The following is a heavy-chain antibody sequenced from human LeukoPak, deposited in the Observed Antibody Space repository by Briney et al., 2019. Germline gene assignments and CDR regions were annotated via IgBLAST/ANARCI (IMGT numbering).Heavy chain of an antibody. CDR1: GGSFSGYC. CDR2: INHSGST. J-gene: IGHJ4*02. CDR3: ARGYYYVYDY. D-gene: IGHD3-10*02. V-gene: IGHV4-34*01. Sequence: SETLSLTCAVYGGSFSGYCWSWIRQPPGKGLEWIGEINHSGSTNYNPSLKSRVTISVDTSKNQFSLKLSSVTAADTAVYYCARGYYYVYDYWGQGTLVTVSS.